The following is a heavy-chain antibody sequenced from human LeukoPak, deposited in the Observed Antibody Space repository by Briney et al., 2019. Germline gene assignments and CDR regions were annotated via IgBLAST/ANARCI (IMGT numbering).Heavy chain of an antibody. V-gene: IGHV3-7*02. J-gene: IGHJ4*02. CDR1: GFTLGTYW. CDR2: IKEDGSEA. D-gene: IGHD1-1*01. Sequence: PGRSLRLSCAASGFTLGTYWMTWFRQTPRKGLEWAAAIKEDGSEAYYVDSVKGRFTISRDNAKNSLYLQMSSLRAEDTAVYYCARTTYGDYWGQGTLVTVSS. CDR3: ARTTYGDY.